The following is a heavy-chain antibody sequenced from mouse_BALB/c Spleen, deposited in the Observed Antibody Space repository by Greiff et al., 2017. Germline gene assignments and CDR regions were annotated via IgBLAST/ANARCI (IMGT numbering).Heavy chain of an antibody. CDR3: ARWGLTTEGLFAY. CDR1: GYSITSGYS. Sequence: EVKLQESGPDLVQPSQSLSLTCTVTGYSITSGYSWPWIRQFPGNKLEWMGYIHYSGSTNYNPSLKSRISITRDTSKNQFFLQLNSVTTEDTATYYCARWGLTTEGLFAYWGQGTLVTVSA. J-gene: IGHJ3*01. D-gene: IGHD2-12*01. V-gene: IGHV3-1*02. CDR2: IHYSGST.